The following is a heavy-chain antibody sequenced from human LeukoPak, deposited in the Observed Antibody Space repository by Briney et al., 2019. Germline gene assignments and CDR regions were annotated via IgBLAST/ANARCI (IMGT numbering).Heavy chain of an antibody. D-gene: IGHD4-11*01. CDR3: ARDRESESDSEGDY. CDR1: GFTFSSYA. V-gene: IGHV3-23*01. Sequence: GGSLRLSCAASGFTFSSYAMSWVRQAPGKGLEWVSAISGSGGSTYYADSVKGRFTISRDNSKNTLYLQMNSLRVEDTALYYCARDRESESDSEGDYWGQGTLVTVSS. J-gene: IGHJ4*02. CDR2: ISGSGGST.